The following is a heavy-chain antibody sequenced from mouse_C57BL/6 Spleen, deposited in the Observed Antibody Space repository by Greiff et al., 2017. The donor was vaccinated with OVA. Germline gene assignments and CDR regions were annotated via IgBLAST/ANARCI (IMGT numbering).Heavy chain of an antibody. J-gene: IGHJ1*03. D-gene: IGHD2-1*01. V-gene: IGHV7-3*01. CDR3: ASLDGNWYFDV. CDR2: IRNKANGYTT. CDR1: GFPFTDYY. Sequence: EVKVVESGGGLVQPGGSLSLSCAASGFPFTDYYMSWVRQPPGKALEWLGFIRNKANGYTTAYRASVQGRFTISRDTSPRILYLQMNARRAEDSATYYCASLDGNWYFDVWGTGTTVTVSS.